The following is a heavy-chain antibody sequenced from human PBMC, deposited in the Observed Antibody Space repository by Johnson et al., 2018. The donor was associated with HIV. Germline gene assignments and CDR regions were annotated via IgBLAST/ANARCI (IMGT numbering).Heavy chain of an antibody. CDR1: GFTFSSYG. CDR2: IRYDGGNK. V-gene: IGHV3-30*02. CDR3: AKSTWELRHLDAFDI. Sequence: VQLVESGGGVVQPGGSLRLSCAASGFTFSSYGMHWVRQAPGKGLEWVAFIRYDGGNKYYADSVKGRFTISRDNSKNTLYLQINRLRSEDTAVYYCAKSTWELRHLDAFDIWGQGTMVTVSS. D-gene: IGHD1-26*01. J-gene: IGHJ3*02.